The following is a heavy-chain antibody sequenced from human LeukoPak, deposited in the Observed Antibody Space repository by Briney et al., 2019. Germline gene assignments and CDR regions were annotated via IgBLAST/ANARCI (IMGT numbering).Heavy chain of an antibody. Sequence: PSQTLSLTCTVSGGSISSGDYYWSWIRQPPGKGLEWIGYIYYNGSTYYNPSLKSRVTISVDTSKNQFSLKLSSVTAADTAVYYCARDDGRNWFDPWGQGTLVTVSS. CDR3: ARDDGRNWFDP. CDR1: GGSISSGDYY. CDR2: IYYNGST. J-gene: IGHJ5*02. D-gene: IGHD5-24*01. V-gene: IGHV4-30-4*01.